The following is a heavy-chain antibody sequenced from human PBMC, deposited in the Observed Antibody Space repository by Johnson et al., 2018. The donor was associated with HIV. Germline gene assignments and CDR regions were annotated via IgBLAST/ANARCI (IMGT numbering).Heavy chain of an antibody. CDR3: ARVYSSSSAHAFDI. J-gene: IGHJ3*02. Sequence: QVQLVESGGGVVQPGRSLRLSCAASGFTFSSYAMHWVRQAPGKGLEWVAVISYDGSNKYYADSVKGRFTISRENSKNTLYLTMNSLRAEDTAVSYCARVYSSSSAHAFDIWGQGTMVTVSS. CDR2: ISYDGSNK. V-gene: IGHV3-30*04. CDR1: GFTFSSYA. D-gene: IGHD6-6*01.